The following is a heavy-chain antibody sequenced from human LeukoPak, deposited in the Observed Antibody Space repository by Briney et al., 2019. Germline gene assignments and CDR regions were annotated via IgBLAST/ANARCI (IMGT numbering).Heavy chain of an antibody. J-gene: IGHJ3*02. CDR2: IYYSGST. D-gene: IGHD3-9*01. CDR1: GGSISSYY. V-gene: IGHV4-59*01. Sequence: SETLSLTCTVSGGSISSYYWSWIRQPPGKGLEWIGYIYYSGSTDYNPSLKSRVTISVDTSKNQFSLKLSSVTAADTAVYYCARGYYDILTGYWPHAFDIWGQGTMVTVSS. CDR3: ARGYYDILTGYWPHAFDI.